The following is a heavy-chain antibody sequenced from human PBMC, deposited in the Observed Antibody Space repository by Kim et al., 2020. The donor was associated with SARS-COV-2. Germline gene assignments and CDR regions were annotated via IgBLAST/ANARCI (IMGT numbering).Heavy chain of an antibody. Sequence: SETLSLTCAVYGGSFSGYYWSWIRQPPGKGLEWIGEINHSGSTNYNPSLKSRVTISVDTSKNQFSLKLSSVTAADTAVYYCARGTRQWLVRGPYYYNMDVWGKENTVTVSS. V-gene: IGHV4-34*01. CDR3: ARGTRQWLVRGPYYYNMDV. CDR1: GGSFSGYY. CDR2: INHSGST. D-gene: IGHD6-19*01. J-gene: IGHJ6*03.